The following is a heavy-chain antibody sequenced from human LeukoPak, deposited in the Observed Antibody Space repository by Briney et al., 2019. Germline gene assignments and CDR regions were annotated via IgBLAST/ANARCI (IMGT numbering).Heavy chain of an antibody. J-gene: IGHJ6*02. CDR3: AKDLDYGSANYYYYGMDV. D-gene: IGHD3-10*01. V-gene: IGHV3-30*18. CDR2: ISYDGSNK. CDR1: GFTFSSYG. Sequence: GGSLRLSCAASGFTFSSYGMHWVRQAPGKGLEWVAVISYDGSNKYYADSVKGRFTISRDNSKNTLYLQMNSLRAEDTAVYYCAKDLDYGSANYYYYGMDVWGQGTTVTVSS.